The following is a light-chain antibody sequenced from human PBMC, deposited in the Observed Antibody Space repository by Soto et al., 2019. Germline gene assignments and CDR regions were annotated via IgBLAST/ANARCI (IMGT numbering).Light chain of an antibody. CDR1: QGVRSY. V-gene: IGKV1-9*01. J-gene: IGKJ1*01. Sequence: DIQLTQSPSTLSASVGDRVTITCRASQGVRSYLAWFQQRPGKGPKLLIFGASTLQNGVPARFSGGGFGTEFTLTITSLQPEDFATYYCHQVYTYPRTFGQGTKVDI. CDR3: HQVYTYPRT. CDR2: GAS.